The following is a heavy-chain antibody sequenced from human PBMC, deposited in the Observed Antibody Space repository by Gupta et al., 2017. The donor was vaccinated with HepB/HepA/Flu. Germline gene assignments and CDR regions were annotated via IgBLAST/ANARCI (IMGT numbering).Heavy chain of an antibody. J-gene: IGHJ6*03. CDR2: IYYSGST. D-gene: IGHD3-16*01. Sequence: QVQLQESGPGLVTPSETLSLTCTVSGGSISSYYWSWIRQPPGKGLEWIGYIYYSGSTNYNPSLKSRVTISVDTSKNQCSLKLSSVTAADTAVYYCARALGQRGYYYYYMDVWGKGTTVTVSS. CDR3: ARALGQRGYYYYYMDV. CDR1: GGSISSYY. V-gene: IGHV4-59*01.